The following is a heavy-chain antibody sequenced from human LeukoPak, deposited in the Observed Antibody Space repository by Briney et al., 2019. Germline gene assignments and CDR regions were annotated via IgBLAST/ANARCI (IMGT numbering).Heavy chain of an antibody. D-gene: IGHD1-1*01. CDR1: GYSFTSYW. J-gene: IGHJ4*02. Sequence: GESLKISCKGSGYSFTSYWITWVRQMPGKGLEWMGMIDPSDSYTTYSPSFQDHVTISADKSISTAYIQWSSLKASDSAMYYCATTNWLDYWGQGTPVTVSS. CDR2: IDPSDSYT. CDR3: ATTNWLDY. V-gene: IGHV5-10-1*01.